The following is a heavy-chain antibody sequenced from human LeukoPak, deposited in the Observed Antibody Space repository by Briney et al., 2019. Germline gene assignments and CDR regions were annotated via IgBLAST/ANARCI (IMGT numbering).Heavy chain of an antibody. CDR3: ARESDVGKDFDC. Sequence: GGSLRLSCAASGFTLSSYWMSWVRQAPGKGLEWVANIKQDGSEKYYVDSVKGRFTISRDNAKNSLYLQMNSLRAEDTAVYYCARESDVGKDFDCWGQGTLVTVSS. CDR2: IKQDGSEK. V-gene: IGHV3-7*05. CDR1: GFTLSSYW. J-gene: IGHJ4*02. D-gene: IGHD1-1*01.